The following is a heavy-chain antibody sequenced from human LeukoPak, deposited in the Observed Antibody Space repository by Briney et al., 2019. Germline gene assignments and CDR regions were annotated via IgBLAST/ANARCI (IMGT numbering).Heavy chain of an antibody. D-gene: IGHD3-3*01. CDR2: IYPGDSDT. Sequence: GESLKISCKGSGYSFTSYWIGWVRQMPGKCLEWMGIIYPGDSDTRYSPSFQGQVTISADKSISTAYLQWSSLKASDTAMYYCARLPYYDFWSGYYIDYWGQGTLVTVSS. V-gene: IGHV5-51*01. CDR1: GYSFTSYW. J-gene: IGHJ4*02. CDR3: ARLPYYDFWSGYYIDY.